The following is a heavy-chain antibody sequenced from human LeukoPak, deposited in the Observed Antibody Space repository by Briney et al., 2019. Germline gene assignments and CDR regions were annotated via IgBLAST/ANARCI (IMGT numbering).Heavy chain of an antibody. V-gene: IGHV3-30*04. CDR2: MSSDGINT. J-gene: IGHJ4*02. CDR1: GFTFRTSG. Sequence: GGSLRLSCATSGFTFRTSGVHWVREAPGKGLAWVALMSSDGINTYYADSVKGRFTVSRDSSKDILYLQMNSLRADDTAIYYCAKDHAGSGRAFEYWGQGTLVTVSS. CDR3: AKDHAGSGRAFEY. D-gene: IGHD3-10*01.